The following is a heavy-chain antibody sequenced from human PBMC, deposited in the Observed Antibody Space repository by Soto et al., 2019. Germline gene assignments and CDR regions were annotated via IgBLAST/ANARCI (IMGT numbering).Heavy chain of an antibody. D-gene: IGHD5-12*01. CDR1: GYTFTSYG. Sequence: QVQLVQSGAEVKKPGASVKVSCKASGYTFTSYGISWVRQAPGQGLEWMGWISAYNDNTNYAQKLQGRVTMTTDTSTSTAYMELRSLRSDDTAVYYCARYLEMATWGNYYYGMDVWGQGTTVTVSS. CDR3: ARYLEMATWGNYYYGMDV. V-gene: IGHV1-18*01. CDR2: ISAYNDNT. J-gene: IGHJ6*02.